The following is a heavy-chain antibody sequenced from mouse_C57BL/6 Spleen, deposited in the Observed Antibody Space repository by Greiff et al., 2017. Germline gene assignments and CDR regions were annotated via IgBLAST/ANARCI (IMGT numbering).Heavy chain of an antibody. CDR1: GYTFTSYW. CDR3: ARAFDYYGSIYCDY. CDR2: IDPSDSYT. V-gene: IGHV1-69*01. J-gene: IGHJ2*01. Sequence: QVQLQQPGAELVMPGASVKLSCKASGYTFTSYWMHWVKPRPGQGLEWIGEIDPSDSYTNYNQKFKGKSTLTVDKSSSTAYMQLSSLTSEDSAVYYCARAFDYYGSIYCDYWGQGTTLTVSS. D-gene: IGHD1-1*01.